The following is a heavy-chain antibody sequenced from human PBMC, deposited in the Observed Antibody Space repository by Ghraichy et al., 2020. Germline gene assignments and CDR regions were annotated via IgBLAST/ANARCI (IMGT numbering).Heavy chain of an antibody. Sequence: SETLSLTCTVSGGSISSYYWSWIRQPPGKGLEWIGYIYYSGSTNYNPSLKSRVTISVNTSKNQFSLKLSSVTAADTAVYYCARFKGPPTVSSFFDIWGQGTMVTVSS. V-gene: IGHV4-59*08. J-gene: IGHJ3*02. D-gene: IGHD4-17*01. CDR1: GGSISSYY. CDR2: IYYSGST. CDR3: ARFKGPPTVSSFFDI.